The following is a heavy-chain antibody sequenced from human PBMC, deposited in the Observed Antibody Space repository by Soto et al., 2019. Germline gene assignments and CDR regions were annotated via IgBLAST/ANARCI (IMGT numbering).Heavy chain of an antibody. V-gene: IGHV1-8*01. D-gene: IGHD6-19*01. CDR1: GYTFTSYD. Sequence: ASVKVSCKASGYTFTSYDINWVRQATGQGLEWMGWMNPNSCNTGYAQKFQGRVTITRDTSASTAYMELSSLRSEDTAMYYCARAVAVPASCDYWGQGTLVTVSS. CDR3: ARAVAVPASCDY. CDR2: MNPNSCNT. J-gene: IGHJ4*02.